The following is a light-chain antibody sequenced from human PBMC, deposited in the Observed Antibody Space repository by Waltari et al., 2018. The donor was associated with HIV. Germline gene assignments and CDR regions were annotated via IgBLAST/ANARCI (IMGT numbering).Light chain of an antibody. CDR1: QSISAK. J-gene: IGKJ2*01. V-gene: IGKV3-15*01. CDR3: QQYDSGPRGIT. CDR2: EAA. Sequence: EIVMIQSPPTLYASPGQRVTLSGRASQSISAKVAWYQQRPGQAPSILIYEAATRPTGIPARFSGSGSGTEFTLTISSLQSEDFATYFCQQYDSGPRGITFGQGTMLEIK.